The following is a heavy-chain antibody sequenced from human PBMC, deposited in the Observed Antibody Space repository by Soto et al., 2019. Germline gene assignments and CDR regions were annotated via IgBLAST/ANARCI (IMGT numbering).Heavy chain of an antibody. V-gene: IGHV3-23*01. Sequence: EVLLLESGGGYVQPGGSLRLSCVGSRFTSVNHAMSWVRQGPGKGLEWVSGFSGTGPASHYADSVKGRFTISRDISKNTIFLQMNSLRGEDTAMYYCAKKQYRGDGFDIWGRGTLVTVSP. J-gene: IGHJ3*02. CDR2: FSGTGPAS. CDR1: RFTSVNHA. D-gene: IGHD2-2*01. CDR3: AKKQYRGDGFDI.